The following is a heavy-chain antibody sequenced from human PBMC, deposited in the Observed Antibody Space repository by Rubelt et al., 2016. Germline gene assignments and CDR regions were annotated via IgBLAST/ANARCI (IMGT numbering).Heavy chain of an antibody. V-gene: IGHV1-18*04. Sequence: QVQLVQSGAEVKKPGASVKVSCKASGYTFTSYYMHWVRQAPGQGLEWMGWISAYNGNTHYARNLQGRVTMTTATSTGRAYMERRSLRSDDTAVYYCARERDDYVDYWGQGTLVTVSS. CDR3: ARERDDYVDY. CDR2: ISAYNGNT. J-gene: IGHJ4*02. D-gene: IGHD5-24*01. CDR1: GYTFTSYY.